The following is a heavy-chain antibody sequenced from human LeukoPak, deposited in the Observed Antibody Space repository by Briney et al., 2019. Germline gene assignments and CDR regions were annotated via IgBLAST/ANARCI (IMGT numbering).Heavy chain of an antibody. Sequence: GALRLSCAASGFTFSSYGMHWVRQAPGKGLEWVAVISYDGSNKYYADSVKGRFTISRDISKNTLYLQMNSLRTEDTTVYFCAQGDRYNDGHGYYFDHWGQGTLVTVSS. J-gene: IGHJ4*02. CDR1: GFTFSSYG. CDR3: AQGDRYNDGHGYYFDH. D-gene: IGHD5-18*01. V-gene: IGHV3-30*18. CDR2: ISYDGSNK.